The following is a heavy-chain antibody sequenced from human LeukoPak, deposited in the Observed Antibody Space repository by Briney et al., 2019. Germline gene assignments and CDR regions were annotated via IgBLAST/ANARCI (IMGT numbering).Heavy chain of an antibody. CDR2: ISWNSGNI. J-gene: IGHJ3*02. CDR1: GFTFDDYA. V-gene: IGHV3-9*01. CDR3: AKGKYGGSLHDAFDI. Sequence: QPGRSLRLSCAASGFTFDDYAMHWVRQASGKGLEWVSGISWNSGNIGYADSVKGRFTISRDNAKNSLYLQMNSLRAEDTALYYCAKGKYGGSLHDAFDIWGQGTMVTVSS. D-gene: IGHD1-26*01.